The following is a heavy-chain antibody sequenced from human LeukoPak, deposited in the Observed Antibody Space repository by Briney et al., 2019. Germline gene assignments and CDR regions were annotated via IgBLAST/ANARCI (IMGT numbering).Heavy chain of an antibody. CDR2: INHRGST. CDR1: GGSFSGYH. Sequence: SETLSLTCAVYGGSFSGYHWSWIRQPPGKGLEWIGEINHRGSTNYNPSLKSRVTMSVDTSKNQFSLKLSSVTAADTAVYYCARANYYDSSGPLDYWGQGTLVTVSS. CDR3: ARANYYDSSGPLDY. V-gene: IGHV4-34*01. J-gene: IGHJ4*02. D-gene: IGHD3-22*01.